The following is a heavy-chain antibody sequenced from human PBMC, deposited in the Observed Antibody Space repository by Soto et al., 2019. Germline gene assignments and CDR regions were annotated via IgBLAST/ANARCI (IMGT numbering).Heavy chain of an antibody. CDR3: TRGNYGAVHD. D-gene: IGHD4-17*01. Sequence: EVQLVESGGALIKSGGSLRLSCAASGFIFSDEWMNWVRQAPGKGLEWVGRIKNQPNGETRNYAAPVKGRFTISRDDSRSRLYLQMNNLKADDTGVYYCTRGNYGAVHDWGQGTLVTVSS. CDR1: GFIFSDEW. V-gene: IGHV3-15*07. CDR2: IKNQPNGETR. J-gene: IGHJ3*01.